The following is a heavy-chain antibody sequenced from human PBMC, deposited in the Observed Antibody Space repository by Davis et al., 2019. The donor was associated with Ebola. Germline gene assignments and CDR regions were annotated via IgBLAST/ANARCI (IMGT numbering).Heavy chain of an antibody. Sequence: ASVTVSCQASGYTFPSYGISWVRQAPGQGLEWMGWISAYNGNTNYAQKLQGRVTMTTDTSTSTAYMELRRLRSDDTAVYYCARDGYSGYTPLDYWGQGTLVTVSS. V-gene: IGHV1-18*01. D-gene: IGHD5-12*01. CDR3: ARDGYSGYTPLDY. J-gene: IGHJ4*02. CDR1: GYTFPSYG. CDR2: ISAYNGNT.